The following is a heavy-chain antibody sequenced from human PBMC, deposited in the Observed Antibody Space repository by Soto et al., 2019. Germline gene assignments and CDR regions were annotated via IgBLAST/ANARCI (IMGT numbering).Heavy chain of an antibody. Sequence: SETLSLTCAVSGYSISSGYYWGWIRQPPGKGLEWIGSIYHSGSTYYNPSLKSRVTISVDTSKNQFSLKLSSVTAADTAVYYCARGISIAAAPGWFDPWGQGNLVTVSS. CDR2: IYHSGST. D-gene: IGHD6-13*01. V-gene: IGHV4-38-2*01. J-gene: IGHJ5*02. CDR1: GYSISSGYY. CDR3: ARGISIAAAPGWFDP.